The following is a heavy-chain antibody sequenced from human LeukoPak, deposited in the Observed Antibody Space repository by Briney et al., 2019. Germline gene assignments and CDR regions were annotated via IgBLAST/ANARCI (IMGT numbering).Heavy chain of an antibody. D-gene: IGHD6-13*01. J-gene: IGHJ4*02. CDR2: INPSGGST. V-gene: IGHV1-46*01. Sequence: GASVKVSCKASGYTFTSYYMHWVRQAPGQGLEWMGLINPSGGSTSYTQKFQGRVAMTRDTSTSTVYMELSSLRSEDTAVYYCARDSGMRQQLDYFDYWGRGTLVTVSS. CDR1: GYTFTSYY. CDR3: ARDSGMRQQLDYFDY.